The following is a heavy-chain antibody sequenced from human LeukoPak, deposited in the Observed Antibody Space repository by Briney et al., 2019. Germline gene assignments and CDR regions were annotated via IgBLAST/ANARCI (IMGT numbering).Heavy chain of an antibody. V-gene: IGHV1-2*02. J-gene: IGHJ4*02. CDR1: GYTFTDYY. CDR3: AIPLPWAAAKEVEAY. D-gene: IGHD6-13*01. Sequence: ASVKVSCKASGYTFTDYYMHWVRQAPGQGLEWMGWINPNSGGTNYAQKFQGRVTMTRDTSISTAYMELSRLRSDDTAVYYCAIPLPWAAAKEVEAYWGQGTLVTVSS. CDR2: INPNSGGT.